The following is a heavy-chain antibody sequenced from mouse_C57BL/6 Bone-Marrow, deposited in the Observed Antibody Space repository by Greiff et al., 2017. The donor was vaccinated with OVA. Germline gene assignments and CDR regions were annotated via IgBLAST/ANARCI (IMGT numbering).Heavy chain of an antibody. V-gene: IGHV5-12*01. D-gene: IGHD1-1*01. CDR2: ISNGGGST. CDR1: GFTFSDYY. CDR3: ARRYGSSSWYFDV. Sequence: EVQRVESGGGLVQPGGSLKLSCAASGFTFSDYYMYWVRQTPEKRLEWVAYISNGGGSTYYPETVKGRFTISRDNAKNTLYLQMSRLKSEDTARYYCARRYGSSSWYFDVWGTGTTVTGSS. J-gene: IGHJ1*03.